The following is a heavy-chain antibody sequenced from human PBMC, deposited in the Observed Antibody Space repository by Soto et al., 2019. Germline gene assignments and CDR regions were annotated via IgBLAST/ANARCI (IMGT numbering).Heavy chain of an antibody. V-gene: IGHV1-46*01. CDR3: ARPEIRFLEWLPDYYYYGMDV. J-gene: IGHJ6*02. CDR2: VNPSGGST. D-gene: IGHD3-3*01. CDR1: GCTFTSYY. Sequence: ASVKVSCKASGCTFTSYYMHWVRQAPGQGLEWMGIVNPSGGSTSYAQKFQGRVTMTRDTSTSTVYMELSSLRSEDTAVYYCARPEIRFLEWLPDYYYYGMDVWGQGTTVTVPS.